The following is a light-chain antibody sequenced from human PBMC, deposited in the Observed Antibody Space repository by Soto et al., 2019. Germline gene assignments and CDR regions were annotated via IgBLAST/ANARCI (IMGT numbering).Light chain of an antibody. Sequence: QSALTQPASVSGSPGPSITISCTGTSSDIGVYKYVSWYQQQPGKAHNLRIYEVSNRPSGVCNRFSGSKSGNTASLTISGIHAEDGADYDCSSYTSSSTVVFGGGTKLAVL. CDR3: SSYTSSSTVV. CDR1: SSDIGVYKY. J-gene: IGLJ2*01. V-gene: IGLV2-14*01. CDR2: EVS.